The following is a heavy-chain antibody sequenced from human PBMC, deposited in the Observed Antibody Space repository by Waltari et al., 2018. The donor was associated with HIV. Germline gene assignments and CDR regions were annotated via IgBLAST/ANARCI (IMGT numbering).Heavy chain of an antibody. CDR3: AKDLAPYGSHGWSLDY. CDR2: ISWNSGSI. V-gene: IGHV3-9*01. CDR1: GFTFDDYA. J-gene: IGHJ4*02. Sequence: EVQLVESGGGLVQPGRSLRLSCAASGFTFDDYAMHWVRQAPGKGREWVSGISWNSGSIGYAESVKGRFTISRDNAKNSLYLQMNSLRAEDTALYYCAKDLAPYGSHGWSLDYWGQGTLVTVSS. D-gene: IGHD6-19*01.